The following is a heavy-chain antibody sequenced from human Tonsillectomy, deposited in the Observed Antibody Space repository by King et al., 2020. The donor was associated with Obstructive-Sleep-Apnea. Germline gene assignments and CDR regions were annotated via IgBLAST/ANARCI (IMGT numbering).Heavy chain of an antibody. Sequence: QLVQSGGGVVQPGRSLRLSCAASGFTFSSYGMHWVRQAPGKGLEWVAVIWYDGSNKYYADSLKGRFTISRDNSKNTLYLQMNSLRAEDTAVYYCARVEGLGMVDYWGQGTLVTVSS. J-gene: IGHJ4*02. CDR3: ARVEGLGMVDY. D-gene: IGHD7-27*01. V-gene: IGHV3-33*01. CDR1: GFTFSSYG. CDR2: IWYDGSNK.